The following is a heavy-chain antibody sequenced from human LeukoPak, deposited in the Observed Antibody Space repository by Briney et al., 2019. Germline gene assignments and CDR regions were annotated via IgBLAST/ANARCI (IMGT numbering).Heavy chain of an antibody. CDR3: APTAEAYTSWWKV. V-gene: IGHV1-2*02. CDR2: INPNSGGI. J-gene: IGHJ4*02. D-gene: IGHD3-16*01. CDR1: EYTFTGYY. Sequence: GASVKVSCKASEYTFTGYYMHWVRQAPGQGLEWMGWINPNSGGINYAQKFQGRVTMTRDTSISTAYLEVRSLTSDDTAVYYCAPTAEAYTSWWKVWGQGTLVTVSS.